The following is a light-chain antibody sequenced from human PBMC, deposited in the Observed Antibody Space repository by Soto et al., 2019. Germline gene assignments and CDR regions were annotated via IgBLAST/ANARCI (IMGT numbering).Light chain of an antibody. CDR1: QSFRGL. CDR2: GES. V-gene: IGKV3-20*01. Sequence: LTQSPCCLFLSPGARGTLXCRASQSFRGLVAWYQQKPREAPSLLIFGESNRATDIQDRFSGSGSRTDFTITISRLEPEDFAVYYCQQYGSSPRTFGQGTRWIS. J-gene: IGKJ1*01. CDR3: QQYGSSPRT.